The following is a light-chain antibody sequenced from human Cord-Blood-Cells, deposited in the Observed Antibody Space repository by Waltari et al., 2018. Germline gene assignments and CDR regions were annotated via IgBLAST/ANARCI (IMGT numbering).Light chain of an antibody. CDR3: CTYAGSYTVV. J-gene: IGLJ2*01. Sequence: QSALTPPRSVSGSPGQSVTISCPGTSSDVGGYTYVSWYQQHPGKAPKLMIYDVSKRPSGVPDRFSGSKSGNTASLTISGLQAEDEADYYCCTYAGSYTVVFGGGTKLTVL. CDR1: SSDVGGYTY. V-gene: IGLV2-11*01. CDR2: DVS.